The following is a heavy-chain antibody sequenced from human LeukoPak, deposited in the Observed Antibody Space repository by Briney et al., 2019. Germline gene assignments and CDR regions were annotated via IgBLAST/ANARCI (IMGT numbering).Heavy chain of an antibody. V-gene: IGHV1-69*05. D-gene: IGHD4-17*01. CDR1: GGTLSSYA. J-gene: IGHJ4*02. CDR3: ARDGLYGDYLLDY. CDR2: IIPIFGTA. Sequence: SVKVSCKASGGTLSSYAISWVRQAPGQGLEWMGRIIPIFGTANYAQKFQGRVTITTDESTSTAYMELSSLRSEDTAVYYCARDGLYGDYLLDYWGQGTLVTVSS.